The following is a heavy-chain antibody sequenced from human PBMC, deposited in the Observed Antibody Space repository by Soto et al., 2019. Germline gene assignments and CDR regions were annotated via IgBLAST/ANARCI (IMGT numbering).Heavy chain of an antibody. CDR1: GFTFSSYA. Sequence: LRLSCTASGFTFSSYAMHWVRQAPGRGLEWVAVVSYDGSIENYVDSVRGRFTISRDNSKNTVFLQMNSLRVEDTAVYYCAKDLYYYDFSLDDSWGQGTLVTVSS. CDR2: VSYDGSIE. D-gene: IGHD3-16*01. V-gene: IGHV3-30*18. J-gene: IGHJ5*02. CDR3: AKDLYYYDFSLDDS.